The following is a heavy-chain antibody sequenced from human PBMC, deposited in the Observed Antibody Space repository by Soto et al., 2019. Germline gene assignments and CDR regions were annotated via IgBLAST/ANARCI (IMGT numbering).Heavy chain of an antibody. CDR3: AREVRLLLYGINWFDP. Sequence: VKVSFKASGGTFSSYAISWVRQAPGQGLEWMGGIIPIFGTANYAQKFQGRVTITADKSTSTAYMELSSLRSEDTAVYYCAREVRLLLYGINWFDPWGQGTLVTVSS. CDR1: GGTFSSYA. V-gene: IGHV1-69*06. CDR2: IIPIFGTA. J-gene: IGHJ5*02. D-gene: IGHD3-22*01.